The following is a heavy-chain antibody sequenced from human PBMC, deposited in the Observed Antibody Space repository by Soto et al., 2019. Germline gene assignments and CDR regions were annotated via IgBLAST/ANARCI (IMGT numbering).Heavy chain of an antibody. CDR3: ARSAGWYAVHS. CDR1: GDSVSSPYY. CDR2: VFHTGTT. Sequence: QVQLQESGPGLVKPSGTLSLTCAVSGDSVSSPYYWCWVRQPPGKGLERIGEVFHTGTTSHNPSLRSRGTISMDKSNNRFSLALSSVTAADTAVYYCARSAGWYAVHSWGPGTLVIVSS. J-gene: IGHJ4*02. D-gene: IGHD6-19*01. V-gene: IGHV4-4*02.